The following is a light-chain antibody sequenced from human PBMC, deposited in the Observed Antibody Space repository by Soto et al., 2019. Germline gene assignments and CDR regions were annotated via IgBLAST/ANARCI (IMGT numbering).Light chain of an antibody. J-gene: IGKJ1*01. CDR2: DAS. CDR1: QSISSW. CDR3: LQYNSYSCT. V-gene: IGKV1-5*01. Sequence: MTQSPLTLPVTPGEPASITCRASQSISSWLAWYQQKPGKAPKLLIYDASSLESGVPSRFSGSASVTELTRTINSLQPDYFATYYCLQYNSYSCTFGQVTKVEIK.